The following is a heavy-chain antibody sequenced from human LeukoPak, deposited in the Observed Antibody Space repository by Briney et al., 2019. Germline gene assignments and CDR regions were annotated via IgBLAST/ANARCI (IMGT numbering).Heavy chain of an antibody. CDR1: GGSIGSYY. CDR3: ARDPAGSGSVRDYYFDY. CDR2: IYTSGST. J-gene: IGHJ4*02. Sequence: PSETLSLTCTVSGGSIGSYYWSWIRQPAGKGLGWIGRIYTSGSTNYNPSLKSRVTMSVDTSKNEFSLKLSSVTAADTAVYYCARDPAGSGSVRDYYFDYWGQGTLVTVSS. V-gene: IGHV4-4*07. D-gene: IGHD3-22*01.